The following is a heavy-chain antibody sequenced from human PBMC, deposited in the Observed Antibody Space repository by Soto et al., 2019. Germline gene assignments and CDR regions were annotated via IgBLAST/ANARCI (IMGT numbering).Heavy chain of an antibody. J-gene: IGHJ4*02. CDR2: ISASTGNT. Sequence: ASVKVSCKASGYTFTSYGINWVRQAPGQGLEWMGWISASTGNTNYAESVQGRVTLTTDISTSTAYMELRSLTSNDTAVYYCARSPRVIVAAKGTLDYWGQGTPVTVS. CDR3: ARSPRVIVAAKGTLDY. D-gene: IGHD5-12*01. V-gene: IGHV1-18*04. CDR1: GYTFTSYG.